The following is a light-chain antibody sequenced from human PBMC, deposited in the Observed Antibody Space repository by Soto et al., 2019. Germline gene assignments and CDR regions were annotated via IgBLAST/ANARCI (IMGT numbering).Light chain of an antibody. Sequence: DIQMTQSPSSLSASVGDRVTITCRASQSISSYLNWYQQKPGKAPKLLIYAASSLQSGVPSRFSGSGSGTDFTLTISSLQPEDFATYYCQQSFSKFLYTFGQGTQLEIK. CDR2: AAS. V-gene: IGKV1-39*01. CDR3: QQSFSKFLYT. J-gene: IGKJ2*01. CDR1: QSISSY.